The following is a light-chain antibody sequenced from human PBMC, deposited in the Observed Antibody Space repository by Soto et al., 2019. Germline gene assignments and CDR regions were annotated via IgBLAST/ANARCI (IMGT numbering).Light chain of an antibody. V-gene: IGKV3-15*01. Sequence: EIVLKQSPGTLSLSPGERATLSCRASQSVTNSYLAWYQQKPGQAPRLLIFGASTRAAGIPARFSGSGSGTEFTLTISSLQSEDFAVYYCQQYNNWSFGQGTRLEIK. CDR3: QQYNNWS. CDR1: QSVTNSY. CDR2: GAS. J-gene: IGKJ5*01.